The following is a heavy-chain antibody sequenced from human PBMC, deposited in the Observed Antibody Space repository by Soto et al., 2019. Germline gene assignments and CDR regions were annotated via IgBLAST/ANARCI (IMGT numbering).Heavy chain of an antibody. Sequence: SETLSLTCTVSGGSISSNDYYWRWVRQPPGKGLEWIGYIYYSQTPYYNPSLRSRLTISIDTSKNQFSLKLSSVSAADTAVYYCARQYCSGGSCHSAFDIWGQGTMVTVSS. J-gene: IGHJ3*02. CDR3: ARQYCSGGSCHSAFDI. V-gene: IGHV4-30-4*01. D-gene: IGHD2-15*01. CDR2: IYYSQTP. CDR1: GGSISSNDYY.